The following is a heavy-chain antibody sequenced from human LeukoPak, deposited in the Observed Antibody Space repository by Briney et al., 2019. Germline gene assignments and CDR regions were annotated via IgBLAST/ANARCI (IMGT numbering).Heavy chain of an antibody. CDR1: GFTFDDYA. CDR3: ARPGNSGSYSSPYNSPLDAFDI. D-gene: IGHD1-26*01. J-gene: IGHJ3*02. CDR2: ISWNSGSI. V-gene: IGHV3-9*01. Sequence: GGSLRLSCAASGFTFDDYAMHWVRQAPGKGLEWVSGISWNSGSIGYADSVKGRFIISRDNAKNSLYLQMNSLRAEDTALYYCARPGNSGSYSSPYNSPLDAFDIWGQGTMVTVSS.